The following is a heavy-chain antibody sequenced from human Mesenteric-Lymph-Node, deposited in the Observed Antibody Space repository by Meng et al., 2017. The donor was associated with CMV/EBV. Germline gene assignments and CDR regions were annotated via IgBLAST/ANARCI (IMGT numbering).Heavy chain of an antibody. J-gene: IGHJ4*02. CDR1: GFTFDDYA. CDR2: ISLNSGRI. CDR3: TKTYCSSTFCYNYFDY. D-gene: IGHD2-2*01. V-gene: IGHV3-9*01. Sequence: GGSLRLSCAASGFTFDDYAMHWVRQAPGKGLEWVSGISLNSGRIGYADSVKGRFTISRDNAKNSLYLQMNSLRAEDTALYYCTKTYCSSTFCYNYFDYWGQGTLVTSPQ.